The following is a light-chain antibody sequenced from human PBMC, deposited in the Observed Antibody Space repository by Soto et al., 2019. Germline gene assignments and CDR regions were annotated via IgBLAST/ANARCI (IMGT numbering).Light chain of an antibody. Sequence: DIQMTQSPSTLSVSVGDRVTITCRASQSINTWLAWYQLKPGRAPKLLIYKASTLESGVSSRFSGSGSGTEFTLTISSLQPDDFATYYCQQYQTYSQFGQGTKVEIK. V-gene: IGKV1-5*03. J-gene: IGKJ1*01. CDR2: KAS. CDR1: QSINTW. CDR3: QQYQTYSQ.